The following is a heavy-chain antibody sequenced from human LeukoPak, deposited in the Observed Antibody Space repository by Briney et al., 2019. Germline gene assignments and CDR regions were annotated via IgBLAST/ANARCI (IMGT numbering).Heavy chain of an antibody. D-gene: IGHD3-10*01. CDR3: ASLPIYSGSGRIDY. V-gene: IGHV1-18*01. CDR2: ISAYNGNT. Sequence: GASVKVSCKASGYTFTNYGINWVRQAPGQGLEWMGWISAYNGNTNYVQKLQGRVTMTTDTSTSTACMEVRGLRSDDTAVYYCASLPIYSGSGRIDYWGQGTLVTVSS. J-gene: IGHJ4*02. CDR1: GYTFTNYG.